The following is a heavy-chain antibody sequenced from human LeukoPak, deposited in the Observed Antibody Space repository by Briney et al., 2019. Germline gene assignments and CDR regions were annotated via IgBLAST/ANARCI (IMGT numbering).Heavy chain of an antibody. V-gene: IGHV3-23*01. J-gene: IGHJ3*02. D-gene: IGHD2-15*01. CDR2: ISGSGGST. CDR3: AKDASPPVYCSGGSCYSSGWGALAFDI. Sequence: GGSLRLSCAASGFTFSSYAMSWVRQAPGKGLEWVSAISGSGGSTYYADSVKGRFTISRDNSKNTLYLQMNSLRAEDTAVYYCAKDASPPVYCSGGSCYSSGWGALAFDIWGRGTMVTVSS. CDR1: GFTFSSYA.